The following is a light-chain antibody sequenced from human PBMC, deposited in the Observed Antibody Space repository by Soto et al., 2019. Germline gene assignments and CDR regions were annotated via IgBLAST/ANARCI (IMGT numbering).Light chain of an antibody. V-gene: IGKV1-5*03. J-gene: IGKJ1*01. Sequence: DIQMTQSPSTLSASVGDRVTITCRASQSISNWLAWYQQKPGKAPKLLIYKASSLERGVPSRFSGSGSGTEFTLTISSLQPDDFATYFCQQYSGYSTTFGQGTRVEVK. CDR2: KAS. CDR1: QSISNW. CDR3: QQYSGYSTT.